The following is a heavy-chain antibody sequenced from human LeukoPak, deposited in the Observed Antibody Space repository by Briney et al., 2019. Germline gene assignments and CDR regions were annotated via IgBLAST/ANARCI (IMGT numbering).Heavy chain of an antibody. CDR2: INSDGGST. CDR3: ARVGYSGSYSTHFDY. J-gene: IGHJ4*02. Sequence: GSLRLSCAASGFTFSSYWMHWVRQAPGKGLVWVSRINSDGGSTSYADSVKGRFTISRGNAKNTLYLQMNSLRAEDTAVYYCARVGYSGSYSTHFDYWGQGTLVTVSS. V-gene: IGHV3-74*01. D-gene: IGHD1-26*01. CDR1: GFTFSSYW.